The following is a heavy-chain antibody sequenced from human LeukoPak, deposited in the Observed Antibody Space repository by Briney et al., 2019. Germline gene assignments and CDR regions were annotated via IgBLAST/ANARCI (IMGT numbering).Heavy chain of an antibody. V-gene: IGHV3-33*01. CDR3: ARDHLRYYGMDV. Sequence: PGGSLRLSCAASGFTFSSYGMHWVRQAPGKGLEGVAVIWYDGSNKYYADSVKGRFTISRDNSKNTLYLQMNSLRAEDTAVYYCARDHLRYYGMDVWGQGTTVTVSS. CDR2: IWYDGSNK. J-gene: IGHJ6*02. CDR1: GFTFSSYG.